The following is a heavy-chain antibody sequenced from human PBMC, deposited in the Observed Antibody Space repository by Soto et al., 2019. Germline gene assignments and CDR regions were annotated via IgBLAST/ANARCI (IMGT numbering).Heavy chain of an antibody. Sequence: QVQLQESGPGLVKPSQTLSVTCTVSGDSITSGPYYWSWVRQLPGRGLEWIGYIYFRGNSYYNPSLKSRITISLDMDKNQFSLELNSVTAADTAVYYCARSGGSNSWYGVFDFWGQGTLVNVSS. V-gene: IGHV4-31*03. CDR1: GDSITSGPYY. CDR3: ARSGGSNSWYGVFDF. D-gene: IGHD2-15*01. CDR2: IYFRGNS. J-gene: IGHJ4*02.